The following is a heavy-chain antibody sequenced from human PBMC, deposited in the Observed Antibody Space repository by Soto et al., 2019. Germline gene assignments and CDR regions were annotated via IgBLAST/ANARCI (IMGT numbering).Heavy chain of an antibody. D-gene: IGHD4-17*01. V-gene: IGHV4-59*01. CDR1: GGSISSYY. Sequence: SETLSLTCTVSGGSISSYYWSWIRQPPGKGLEWIGYIYYSGSTNYNPSLKSRVTISVDTSKNQFSLKLSSVTAADTAVYYCARVDYGEDKPFDYWGPGTLVTVSS. CDR2: IYYSGST. CDR3: ARVDYGEDKPFDY. J-gene: IGHJ4*02.